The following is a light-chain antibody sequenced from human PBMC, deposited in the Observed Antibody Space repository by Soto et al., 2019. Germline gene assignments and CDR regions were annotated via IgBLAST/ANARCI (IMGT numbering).Light chain of an antibody. CDR3: CSYAGSYTFV. V-gene: IGLV2-11*01. CDR2: DVS. J-gene: IGLJ1*01. CDR1: SSDVGGYNY. Sequence: HCDLTQPRSVSGAAGQSVTISCTGTSSDVGGYNYVSWYQQHPGKAPKLMIYDVSKRPSGVPDRFSGSKSGNTASLTISGLQAEDEADYYCCSYAGSYTFVFGTGTKVTGL.